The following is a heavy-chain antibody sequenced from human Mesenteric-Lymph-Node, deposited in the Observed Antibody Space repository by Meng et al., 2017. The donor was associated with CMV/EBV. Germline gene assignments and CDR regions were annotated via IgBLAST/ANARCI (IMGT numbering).Heavy chain of an antibody. CDR1: GFTFSDYW. CDR3: AREIPGGTATLDS. CDR2: MKPDGRER. Sequence: GESLKISCAASGFTFSDYWMSWVRQAPGKGLEWVANMKPDGRERNYADSVKGRFAISRDNAKISLYLQMNSLRAEDTAIYYCAREIPGGTATLDSWGQGTLVTVSS. D-gene: IGHD3-10*01. V-gene: IGHV3-7*01. J-gene: IGHJ4*02.